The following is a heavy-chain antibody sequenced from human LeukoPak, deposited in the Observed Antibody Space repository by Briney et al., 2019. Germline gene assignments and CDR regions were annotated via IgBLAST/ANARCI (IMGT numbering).Heavy chain of an antibody. CDR1: GFTFSSYG. CDR3: AKDQDLYCSGGSCYSTLDY. D-gene: IGHD2-15*01. V-gene: IGHV3-30*02. Sequence: PGGSLRLSCAASGFTFSSYGMRWVRQAPGKGLEWVAFIRYDGRSKYYADSVQGRFIISRDTSKNTLYLQMNSLKVEDTAVYYCAKDQDLYCSGGSCYSTLDYWGQGTLVTVSS. J-gene: IGHJ4*02. CDR2: IRYDGRSK.